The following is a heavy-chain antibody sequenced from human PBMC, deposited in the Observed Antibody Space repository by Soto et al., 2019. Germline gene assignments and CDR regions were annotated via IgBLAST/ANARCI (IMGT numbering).Heavy chain of an antibody. CDR1: GGSISSYY. D-gene: IGHD4-17*01. CDR3: ASQGTLHGDYEY. V-gene: IGHV4-59*12. J-gene: IGHJ4*02. CDR2: THYSGST. Sequence: QVQLQESGPGLVKPSETLSLTCTVSGGSISSYYWSWIRQPPGKGLEWSGYTHYSGSTNYNPSLKSRVTVAVDTSKNQFSLKLSSVTAAVTAVYYSASQGTLHGDYEYWGQGTLVTVSS.